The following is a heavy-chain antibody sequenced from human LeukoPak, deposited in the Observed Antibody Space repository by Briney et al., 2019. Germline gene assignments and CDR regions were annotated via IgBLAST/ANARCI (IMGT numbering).Heavy chain of an antibody. CDR2: FDPEDGET. Sequence: ASEKVSCKVSGYTLTELSMHWVRQAPGKGLECRGGFDPEDGETIYAQKFQGRVTMTEDTSTDTAYMELSSLRSEDTAVYYCATEIPRWMGTMVRGVISSWGQGTLVTVSS. J-gene: IGHJ4*02. V-gene: IGHV1-24*01. CDR1: GYTLTELS. CDR3: ATEIPRWMGTMVRGVISS. D-gene: IGHD3-10*01.